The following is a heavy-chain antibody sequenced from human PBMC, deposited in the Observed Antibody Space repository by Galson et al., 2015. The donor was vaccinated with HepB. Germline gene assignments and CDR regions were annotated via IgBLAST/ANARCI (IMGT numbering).Heavy chain of an antibody. CDR1: GFTFSSHA. D-gene: IGHD3-3*01. V-gene: IGHV3-23*01. J-gene: IGHJ6*01. CDR3: AKRISITFFGPGKNYMDV. Sequence: SLRLSCAASGFTFSSHAMSWVRQAPGKGLEWVSGISGSGDTTYYAGSVEGRFTISRDNSKNTLYMQINSLTAGDTAVYYCAKRISITFFGPGKNYMDVWGQWTAVTVPS. CDR2: ISGSGDTT.